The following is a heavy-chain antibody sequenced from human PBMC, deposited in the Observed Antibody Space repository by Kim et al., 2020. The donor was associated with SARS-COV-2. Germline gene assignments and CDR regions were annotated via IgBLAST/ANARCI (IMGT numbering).Heavy chain of an antibody. CDR1: GFTFSSYS. Sequence: GGSLRLSCAASGFTFSSYSMNWVRQAPGKGLEWVSSISSSSSYIYYADSVKGRFTISRDNAKNSLYLQMNSLRAEDTAVYYCARDPPPCSGGSCYSYGMDLWRQGPTVTVPS. D-gene: IGHD2-15*01. CDR2: ISSSSSYI. J-gene: IGHJ6*02. CDR3: ARDPPPCSGGSCYSYGMDL. V-gene: IGHV3-21*01.